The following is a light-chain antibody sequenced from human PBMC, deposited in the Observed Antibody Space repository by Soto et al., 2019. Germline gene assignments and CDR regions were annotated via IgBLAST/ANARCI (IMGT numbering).Light chain of an antibody. J-gene: IGKJ1*01. CDR1: QTISSW. Sequence: DIQMTQSPSTLSGSVGDRVTITCRASQTISSWLAWYQQKPGKAPKLLIYKASTLKSGVPSRFSGSGSGTEFTLTISSQQPDDFATYYCQHYNSYSEAFGQGTKVEL. CDR2: KAS. CDR3: QHYNSYSEA. V-gene: IGKV1-5*03.